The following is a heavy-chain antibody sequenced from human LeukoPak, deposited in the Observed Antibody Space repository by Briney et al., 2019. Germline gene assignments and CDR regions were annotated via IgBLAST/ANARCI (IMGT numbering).Heavy chain of an antibody. CDR1: GFTFSGFA. Sequence: GGSLRLSCAASGFTFSGFAMSWVRRTPGKGLERVSGISGSVDNTLYADSVKGWFTISRDNSKNTLYLEMNSLRAEDTAIYYCAKMKGHPLPKYYMDVWGQGTTVTVSS. V-gene: IGHV3-23*01. D-gene: IGHD1-26*01. CDR3: AKMKGHPLPKYYMDV. J-gene: IGHJ6*01. CDR2: ISGSVDNT.